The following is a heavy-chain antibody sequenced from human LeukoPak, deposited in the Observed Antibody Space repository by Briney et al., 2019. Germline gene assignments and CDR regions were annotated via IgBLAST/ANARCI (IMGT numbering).Heavy chain of an antibody. CDR2: IWYGGSNK. V-gene: IGHV3-30*02. CDR1: GFTFSSYG. J-gene: IGHJ4*02. Sequence: GGSLRLSCAASGFTFSSYGMHWVRQAPGKGLEWVAVIWYGGSNKYYADSVKGRFTISRDNSKNTLYLQMNSLRAEDTAVYYCAKGPRGLDYWGQGTLVTVSS. CDR3: AKGPRGLDY. D-gene: IGHD3-10*01.